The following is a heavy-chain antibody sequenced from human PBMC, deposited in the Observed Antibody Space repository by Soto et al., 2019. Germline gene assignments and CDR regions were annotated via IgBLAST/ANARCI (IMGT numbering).Heavy chain of an antibody. CDR3: AMIYRRDGNKYADY. CDR2: ISSSSTTG. Sequence: EVQLVESGGGLVQPGESLRLSCAASGFTFSSFNMHWGRQAPGKGLEWVSYISSSSTTGYYADSVKGRFTISRDNAKNSLYLQINSLRDADTAAYYCAMIYRRDGNKYADYWGQGTRVTVSS. CDR1: GFTFSSFN. D-gene: IGHD3-16*02. J-gene: IGHJ4*02. V-gene: IGHV3-48*02.